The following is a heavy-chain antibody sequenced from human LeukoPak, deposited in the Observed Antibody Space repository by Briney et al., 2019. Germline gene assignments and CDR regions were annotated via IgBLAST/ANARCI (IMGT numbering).Heavy chain of an antibody. J-gene: IGHJ6*03. CDR1: GYTFTSYY. CDR3: ARSIRIVVVTGHYMDV. Sequence: GASVKVSCKASGYTFTSYYMHWVRRAPGQGLEWMGIINPSGGSTSYAQKFQGRVTMTRDMSTSTVYMELSSLRSEDTAVYYCARSIRIVVVTGHYMDVWGKGTTVTVSS. D-gene: IGHD2-21*02. V-gene: IGHV1-46*01. CDR2: INPSGGST.